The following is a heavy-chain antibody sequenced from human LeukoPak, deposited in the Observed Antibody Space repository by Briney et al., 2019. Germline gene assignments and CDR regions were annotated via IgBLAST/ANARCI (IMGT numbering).Heavy chain of an antibody. D-gene: IGHD3-10*01. V-gene: IGHV1-2*02. CDR1: GYTFTGYY. J-gene: IGHJ4*02. CDR3: ARFPALWFGEFHDY. CDR2: INPNSGGT. Sequence: ASLKVSCKASGYTFTGYYMHWVRQAPGQGLEWMGWINPNSGGTNYAQKFQGTVTMTRDTSISTAYMELSRLRSDDTAVYYCARFPALWFGEFHDYWGQGTLVTVSS.